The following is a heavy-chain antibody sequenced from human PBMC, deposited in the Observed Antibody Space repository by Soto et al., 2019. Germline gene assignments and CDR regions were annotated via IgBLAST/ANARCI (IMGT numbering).Heavy chain of an antibody. D-gene: IGHD3-9*01. V-gene: IGHV1-46*01. CDR1: GYSFTSYY. CDR3: ARPREATGSTRWGLYYYSYDMGV. Sequence: ASVVSCKASGYSFTSYYMHWVRQAPGQGLEWMGIINPSDGSTTYAQNFQGRVSMTRDTSTSTVYMELSSLRSDDTAVYYCARPREATGSTRWGLYYYSYDMGVSGQGTTVTVSS. CDR2: INPSDGST. J-gene: IGHJ6*02.